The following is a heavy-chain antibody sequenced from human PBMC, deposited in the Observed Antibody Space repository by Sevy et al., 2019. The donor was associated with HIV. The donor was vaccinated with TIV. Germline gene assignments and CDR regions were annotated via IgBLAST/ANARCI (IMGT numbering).Heavy chain of an antibody. CDR2: ISPHNGDT. Sequence: ASVKVSCKASGYTFTTYRITWVRQAPGQGLEWMGWISPHNGDTNYAQKDRGRVTMTTDTSTSTAYMELRSLRSDDTALYYCARAFCSGGRCYSLAYWGQGTLVTVSS. J-gene: IGHJ4*02. CDR3: ARAFCSGGRCYSLAY. CDR1: GYTFTTYR. V-gene: IGHV1-18*04. D-gene: IGHD2-15*01.